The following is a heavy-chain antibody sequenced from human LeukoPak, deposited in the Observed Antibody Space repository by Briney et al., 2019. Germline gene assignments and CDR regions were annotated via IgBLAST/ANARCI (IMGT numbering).Heavy chain of an antibody. CDR1: GYSFTSYW. J-gene: IGHJ4*02. D-gene: IGHD5-18*01. CDR2: IYPGDSDT. CDR3: ARRDTAMVPHGRLGY. Sequence: GESLNISCKGSGYSFTSYWIGWVRQIPGKGLEWMGIIYPGDSDTRYSPSFQGQVTISADKSINTAYLQWNSLKASDTAMYYCARRDTAMVPHGRLGYWGQGTLVTVSS. V-gene: IGHV5-51*01.